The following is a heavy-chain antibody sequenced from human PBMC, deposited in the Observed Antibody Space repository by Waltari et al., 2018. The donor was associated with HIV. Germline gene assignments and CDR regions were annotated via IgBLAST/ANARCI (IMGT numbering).Heavy chain of an antibody. Sequence: QVQLVESGGGVVQPGRSLRLSCAASGFTFSSYGMHWVRQATGKGLEWVAVISYDGSNKYYADSVKGRFTISRDNSKNTLYLQMNSLRAEDTAVYYCAKPGGLGYANLDYWGQGTLVTVSS. D-gene: IGHD3-16*01. J-gene: IGHJ4*02. CDR3: AKPGGLGYANLDY. V-gene: IGHV3-30*18. CDR2: ISYDGSNK. CDR1: GFTFSSYG.